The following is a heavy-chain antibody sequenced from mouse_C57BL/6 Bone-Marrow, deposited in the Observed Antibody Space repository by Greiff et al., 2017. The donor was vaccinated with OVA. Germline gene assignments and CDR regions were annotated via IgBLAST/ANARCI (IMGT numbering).Heavy chain of an antibody. Sequence: VQRVESGAELVRPGTSVKMSCKASGYTFTNYWIGWAKQRPGHGLEWIGDIYPGGGYTNYNEKFKGKATLTADKSSSTAYMQFSSLTSEDSAIYYCARGGYFDYWGQGTTLTVSS. CDR2: IYPGGGYT. CDR3: ARGGYFDY. J-gene: IGHJ2*01. V-gene: IGHV1-63*01. CDR1: GYTFTNYW.